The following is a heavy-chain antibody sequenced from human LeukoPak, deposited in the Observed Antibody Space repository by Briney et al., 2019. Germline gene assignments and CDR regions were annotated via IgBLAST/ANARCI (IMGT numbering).Heavy chain of an antibody. CDR1: GYSFTNYW. Sequence: PGESLKISCKGSGYSFTNYWIGWVRQMPGKGLEWMGIIYPGDSDTRYSPSFQGQVTISADKSISTAYLQWTSLKASDTAIYYCARHEQQLVNADYWGQGTLVTVSS. CDR3: ARHEQQLVNADY. V-gene: IGHV5-51*01. D-gene: IGHD6-13*01. J-gene: IGHJ4*02. CDR2: IYPGDSDT.